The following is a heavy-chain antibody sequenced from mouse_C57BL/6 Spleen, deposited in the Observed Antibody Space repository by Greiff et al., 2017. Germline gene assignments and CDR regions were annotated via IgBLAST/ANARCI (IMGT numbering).Heavy chain of an antibody. CDR1: GYTFTDYN. J-gene: IGHJ1*03. CDR2: INPNNGGT. D-gene: IGHD2-1*01. CDR3: ARRIYYGNYGWYFDV. V-gene: IGHV1-18*01. Sequence: EVKLQESGPELVKPGASVKIPCKASGYTFTDYNMDWVKQSHGKSLEWIGDINPNNGGTIYNQKFKGKATLTVDKSSSTAYMELRSLTSEDTAVYYCARRIYYGNYGWYFDVWGTGTTVTVSS.